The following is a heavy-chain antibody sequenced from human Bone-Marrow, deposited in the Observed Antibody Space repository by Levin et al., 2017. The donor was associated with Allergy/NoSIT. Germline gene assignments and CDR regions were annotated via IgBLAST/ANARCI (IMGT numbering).Heavy chain of an antibody. CDR2: INWNGGST. D-gene: IGHD3-9*01. V-gene: IGHV3-20*04. CDR1: GFTFDDYG. Sequence: GASVKVSCAASGFTFDDYGMSWVRQAPGKGLEWVSGINWNGGSTGYADSVKGRFTISRDNAKNSLYLQMNSLRAEDTALYYCAREDDILNFDYWGQGTLVTVSS. CDR3: AREDDILNFDY. J-gene: IGHJ4*02.